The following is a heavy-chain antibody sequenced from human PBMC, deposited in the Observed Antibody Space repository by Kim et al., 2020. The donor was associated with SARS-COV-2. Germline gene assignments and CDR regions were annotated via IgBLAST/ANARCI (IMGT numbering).Heavy chain of an antibody. Sequence: ASVKVSCKASGYTFTSYDISWVRQAPGQGFEWMGWLSAYNGNTNYAQKLQGRVTMTTDTSTNTAYMELTSLRSDDTAVYYCASDPSYYFDYWCQGAWDTV. D-gene: IGHD2-15*01. CDR1: GYTFTSYD. V-gene: IGHV1-18*01. J-gene: IGHJ4*02. CDR3: ASDPSYYFDY. CDR2: LSAYNGNT.